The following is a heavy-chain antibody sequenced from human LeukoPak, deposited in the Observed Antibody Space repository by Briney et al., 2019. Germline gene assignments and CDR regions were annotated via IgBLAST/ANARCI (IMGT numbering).Heavy chain of an antibody. D-gene: IGHD3-10*01. V-gene: IGHV3-11*05. Sequence: GGSLRHSCAASGFTFSDYYMSWIRQAPGKGLEWVAYISSSSSYTNYADSVKGRFTISRDNAKNSLYLQMNSLRAEDTAVYYCARALITMVRGDLFDYWGQGTLVTVSS. CDR3: ARALITMVRGDLFDY. CDR1: GFTFSDYY. CDR2: ISSSSSYT. J-gene: IGHJ4*02.